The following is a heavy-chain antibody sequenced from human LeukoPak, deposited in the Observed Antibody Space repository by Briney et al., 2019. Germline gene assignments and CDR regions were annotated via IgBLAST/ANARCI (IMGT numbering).Heavy chain of an antibody. J-gene: IGHJ4*02. CDR3: AKGITMIVVVIPFDY. CDR2: ISGSGGST. V-gene: IGHV3-23*01. D-gene: IGHD3-22*01. CDR1: GFTFSSYA. Sequence: QTGGSLRLSCAASGFTFSSYAMSWVRQAPGKGLEWVSAISGSGGSTYYADSVKGRFTISRDNSKNTLYLQMNSLRAEDTAVYYCAKGITMIVVVIPFDYWGQGTLVTVSS.